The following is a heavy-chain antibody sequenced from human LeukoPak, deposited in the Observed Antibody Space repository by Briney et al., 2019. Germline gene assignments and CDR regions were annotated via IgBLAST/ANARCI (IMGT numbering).Heavy chain of an antibody. J-gene: IGHJ4*02. D-gene: IGHD1-26*01. CDR1: GYTFTGYY. CDR2: INPNSGGT. V-gene: IGHV1-2*02. CDR3: ARDRGVGATICSPKYYFDY. Sequence: ASVKVSCKASGYTFTGYYMHWVRQAPGQGLEWMGWINPNSGGTNYAQKFQGRVTMTRDTSISTAYMELSRLRSDDTAVYYCARDRGVGATICSPKYYFDYWGQGTLVTVSS.